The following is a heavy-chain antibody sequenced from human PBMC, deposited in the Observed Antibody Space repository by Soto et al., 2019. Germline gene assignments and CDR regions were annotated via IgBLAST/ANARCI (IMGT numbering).Heavy chain of an antibody. CDR1: GASIYSGVYF. V-gene: IGHV4-30-4*01. CDR2: IHNSGSP. CDR3: ARGAATDKVDA. J-gene: IGHJ5*02. D-gene: IGHD6-25*01. Sequence: PSETLSLTCSVSGASIYSGVYFCIWIRQSPGKGLEWIGHIHNSGSPYNNPSLKSRVTISADTSKNQFSLKLTSVTAADTAVYYCARGAATDKVDAWGQGTLVTVSS.